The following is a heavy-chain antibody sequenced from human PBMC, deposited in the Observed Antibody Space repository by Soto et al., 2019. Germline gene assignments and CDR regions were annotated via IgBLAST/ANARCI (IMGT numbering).Heavy chain of an antibody. J-gene: IGHJ5*01. V-gene: IGHV4-59*01. D-gene: IGHD6-6*01. CDR1: GGSISSYY. Sequence: SETLSLTCTVSGGSISSYYWSWIRQPPGKGLEWIGYIYYSGSTNYNPSLKSRVTISVDTSKHQFSLKLSSVTAADTAVYYCARGVQSRWFDSSGQGTMVIVSA. CDR3: ARGVQSRWFDS. CDR2: IYYSGST.